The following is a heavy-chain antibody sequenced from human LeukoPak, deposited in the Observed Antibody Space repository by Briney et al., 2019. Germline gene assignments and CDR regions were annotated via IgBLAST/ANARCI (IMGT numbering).Heavy chain of an antibody. J-gene: IGHJ5*02. D-gene: IGHD3-3*01. Sequence: PSETLSLTCSVSGDSVSNSRVYWGWIRQTPGEGLEWIGSIYNNGRTYYKSSLESRVTISADTPKNQFSLKLTSVTAADTAVYYCAKSGGFDFWRFDPWGQGTLVTVSS. CDR1: GDSVSNSRVY. V-gene: IGHV4-39*07. CDR3: AKSGGFDFWRFDP. CDR2: IYNNGRT.